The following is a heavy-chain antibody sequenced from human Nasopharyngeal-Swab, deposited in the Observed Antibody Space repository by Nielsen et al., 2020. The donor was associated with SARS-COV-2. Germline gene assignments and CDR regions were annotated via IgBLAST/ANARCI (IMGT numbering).Heavy chain of an antibody. V-gene: IGHV4-59*13. J-gene: IGHJ6*02. CDR3: GRGACSITTCYENVDV. D-gene: IGHD2-2*01. Sequence: SETLSLTCTVSGCSISSYYWSWIRQPPGKGLEWIGCVDSSGSTNYKPSLKSRVTISVDTSKNQFSLNLSSVTAADTAVYYCGRGACSITTCYENVDVCGQGTTVTVSS. CDR1: GCSISSYY. CDR2: VDSSGST.